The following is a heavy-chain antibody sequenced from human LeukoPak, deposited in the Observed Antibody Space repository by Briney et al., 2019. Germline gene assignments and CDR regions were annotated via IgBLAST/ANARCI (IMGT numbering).Heavy chain of an antibody. V-gene: IGHV4-31*03. CDR3: ASSIISNVLLWFGERNYYGMDV. J-gene: IGHJ6*02. D-gene: IGHD3-10*01. CDR1: GGSISSGDYY. Sequence: PSETLSLTCTVSGGSISSGDYYWSWIRQHPGKGLEWIGYIYYSGSTYYNPSLKSRVTISVDTSKNQFSLKLSSVTAADTAVYYCASSIISNVLLWFGERNYYGMDVWGQGTTVTVSS. CDR2: IYYSGST.